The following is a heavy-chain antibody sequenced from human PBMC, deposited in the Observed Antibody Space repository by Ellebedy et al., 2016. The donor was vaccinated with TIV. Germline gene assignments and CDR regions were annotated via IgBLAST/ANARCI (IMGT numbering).Heavy chain of an antibody. Sequence: PGESLRLSCAASGFTFSSYSMNWVRQAPGKGLEWVSYISSSSSTIYYADSVKGRFTISRDNAKNSLYLQMNSLRAEETAVYYCARLEEVLSMGLNDAFDIWGQGTMVTVSS. V-gene: IGHV3-48*01. CDR1: GFTFSSYS. CDR3: ARLEEVLSMGLNDAFDI. D-gene: IGHD2/OR15-2a*01. J-gene: IGHJ3*02. CDR2: ISSSSSTI.